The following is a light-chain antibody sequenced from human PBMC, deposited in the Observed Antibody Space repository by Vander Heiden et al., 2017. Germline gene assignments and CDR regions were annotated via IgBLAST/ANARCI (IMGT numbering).Light chain of an antibody. V-gene: IGLV2-14*03. J-gene: IGLJ2*01. CDR1: SSDVGSCNY. CDR2: DVS. Sequence: QSALTQPASVSGSPGQSITISCTGTSSDVGSCNYVSWYQQHPGKAPKLMIYDVSNRPSGVSNRFSGSKSGNTASLTISGLQADDEADYYCTSCTSSNTRIFGGGTKLTVL. CDR3: TSCTSSNTRI.